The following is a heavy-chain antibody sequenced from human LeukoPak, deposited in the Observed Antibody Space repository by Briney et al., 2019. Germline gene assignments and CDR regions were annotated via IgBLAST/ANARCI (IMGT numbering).Heavy chain of an antibody. CDR1: GGSISSSSYY. J-gene: IGHJ3*02. D-gene: IGHD2-2*01. Sequence: SETLSLTCTVSGGSISSSSYYWGWIRQPPGKGLEWIGSIYYSGSTYYNPSLKSRVTISVDTSKNQFSLKLSSVTAADTAVYYCAREIQRYCSSTSCLLSPSYGAFDIWGQGTMVTVSS. CDR3: AREIQRYCSSTSCLLSPSYGAFDI. V-gene: IGHV4-39*07. CDR2: IYYSGST.